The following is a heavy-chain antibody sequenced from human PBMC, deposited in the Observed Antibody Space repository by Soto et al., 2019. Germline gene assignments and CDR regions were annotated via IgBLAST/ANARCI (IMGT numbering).Heavy chain of an antibody. D-gene: IGHD2-15*01. Sequence: EVQLLESGGGLVQPGGSLRLYCAASGFTFISYAMTWVRQAPGKGLEWVSAISGSGGSTFYADSVKGRFTISRDNSKNTLYLQMNSLRAEDTAVYYCAKDYCSGGSCYRALDIWGQGTMVTVSS. CDR1: GFTFISYA. V-gene: IGHV3-23*01. J-gene: IGHJ3*02. CDR2: ISGSGGST. CDR3: AKDYCSGGSCYRALDI.